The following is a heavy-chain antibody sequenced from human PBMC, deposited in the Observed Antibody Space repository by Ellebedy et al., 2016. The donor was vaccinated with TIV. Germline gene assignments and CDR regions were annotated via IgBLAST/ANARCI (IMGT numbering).Heavy chain of an antibody. CDR3: ASGSTSPPLSLDV. CDR1: GYSFTSYW. CDR2: IDPSDSYT. J-gene: IGHJ6*02. V-gene: IGHV5-10-1*01. D-gene: IGHD2-2*01. Sequence: GESLKISCKGSGYSFTSYWISWVRQMPGKGLEWMGRIDPSDSYTNYSPSFQGHVTISADKSISTAYLQWSSLKASDTALYYCASGSTSPPLSLDVWGQGTTVTVSS.